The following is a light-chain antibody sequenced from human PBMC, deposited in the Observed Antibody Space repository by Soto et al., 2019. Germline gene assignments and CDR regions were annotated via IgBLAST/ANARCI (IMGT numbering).Light chain of an antibody. CDR2: AAS. CDR3: QQYTGPPPT. J-gene: IGKJ5*01. CDR1: QTVSSNY. V-gene: IGKV3-20*01. Sequence: EIILTQSPDTLSLSPGDRATLSCRASQTVSSNYLAWCQQRPGQAPRLLIYAASTRAAGIPDRFSGSGSGTDFTLTITRLEPEDSAAYFCQQYTGPPPTFGQGTRLEIK.